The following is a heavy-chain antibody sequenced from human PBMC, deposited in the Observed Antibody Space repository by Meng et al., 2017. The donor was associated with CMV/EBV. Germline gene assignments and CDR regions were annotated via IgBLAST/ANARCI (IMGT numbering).Heavy chain of an antibody. D-gene: IGHD3-3*01. J-gene: IGHJ6*02. V-gene: IGHV1-2*02. Sequence: ASVKVSCKASGYAFTDYFIHWVRRAPGQGLEWMGWINPKTGGTNYAQNFQGRVTMTRDTSISTAYMELRRLRSDDTAVYYCARVDVTIFGVVIGDGMDVWGQGTTVTVSS. CDR1: GYAFTDYF. CDR3: ARVDVTIFGVVIGDGMDV. CDR2: INPKTGGT.